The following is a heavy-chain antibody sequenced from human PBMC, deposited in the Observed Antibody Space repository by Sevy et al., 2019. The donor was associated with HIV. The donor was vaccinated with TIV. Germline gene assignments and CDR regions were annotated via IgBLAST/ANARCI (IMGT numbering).Heavy chain of an antibody. V-gene: IGHV3-30-3*01. D-gene: IGHD5-18*01. J-gene: IGHJ6*02. CDR3: ARVKGAYSFGHYGMDV. CDR2: ISYDGSTK. CDR1: GFTFSRYA. Sequence: GGSLRLSCAASGFTFSRYAMHWVRQAPGKGLEWLAVISYDGSTKYYTDSVKGRFTISRDNSKNTLYLQMNSLKVEDTAVYYGARVKGAYSFGHYGMDVWGQGTTVTVSS.